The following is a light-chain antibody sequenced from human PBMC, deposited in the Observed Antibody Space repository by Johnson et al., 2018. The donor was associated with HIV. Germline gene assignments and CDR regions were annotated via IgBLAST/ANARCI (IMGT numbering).Light chain of an antibody. CDR2: DNN. CDR3: GTWDNSLSTGGV. J-gene: IGLJ1*01. V-gene: IGLV1-51*01. CDR1: SSNIGNNY. Sequence: QSVLTQPPSVSAAPGQKVTISCSGSSSNIGNNYVSWYQQLPGTAPKLLIYDNNKRPSGIPDRFSGSKSGTSATPGITGLQTGDEADYYCGTWDNSLSTGGVFGTGTKVTVL.